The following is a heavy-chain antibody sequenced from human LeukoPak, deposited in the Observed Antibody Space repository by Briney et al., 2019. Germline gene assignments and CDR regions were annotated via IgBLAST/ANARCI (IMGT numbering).Heavy chain of an antibody. V-gene: IGHV4-30-4*07. J-gene: IGHJ4*02. Sequence: SETLSLTCAVSGGSISGGGYSWSWLRQPPGKGLEWIGYIYYSGTTYYNPSLKSRVTISVDTSKNQFSLKLSSVTAADTAVYYCARDRGGSDWNFHFDYGGQGTLVTVSS. CDR1: GGSISGGGYS. CDR3: ARDRGGSDWNFHFDY. D-gene: IGHD1-7*01. CDR2: IYYSGTT.